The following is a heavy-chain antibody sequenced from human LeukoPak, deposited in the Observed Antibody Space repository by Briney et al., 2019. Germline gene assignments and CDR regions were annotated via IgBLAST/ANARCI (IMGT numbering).Heavy chain of an antibody. V-gene: IGHV3-48*04. CDR1: GFTFSSYG. D-gene: IGHD3-22*01. Sequence: PGGSLRLSCAASGFTFSSYGMHWVRQAPGKGLEWVSYISSSGGTIYSADSVKGRFTISRDNAKNSLYLQMNSLRAEDTAVYYCARDRQDSSGLDAFDIWGQGTMVTVSS. CDR2: ISSSGGTI. CDR3: ARDRQDSSGLDAFDI. J-gene: IGHJ3*02.